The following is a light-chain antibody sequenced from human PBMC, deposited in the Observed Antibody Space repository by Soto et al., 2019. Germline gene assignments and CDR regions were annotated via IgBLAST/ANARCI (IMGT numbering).Light chain of an antibody. Sequence: QAVVTQPPSVSGAPGQRVIISCTGSSSNIGAGYDVHWYQQLPGTAPKLLIYGNYNRPSGVPDRFSGSKSGTSASLAITGLQAEDEADYYCQSYDSSLSGCVVFGGGTKLTVL. CDR1: SSNIGAGYD. V-gene: IGLV1-40*01. J-gene: IGLJ2*01. CDR2: GNY. CDR3: QSYDSSLSGCVV.